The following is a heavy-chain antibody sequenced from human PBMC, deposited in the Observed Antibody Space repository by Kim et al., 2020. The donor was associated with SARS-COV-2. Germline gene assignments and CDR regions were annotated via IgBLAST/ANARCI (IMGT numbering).Heavy chain of an antibody. CDR1: GGSFSGYY. CDR2: INHSGST. CDR3: ARDHILTTVVTPSAFDI. D-gene: IGHD4-17*01. V-gene: IGHV4-34*01. J-gene: IGHJ3*02. Sequence: SETMSLTCAVYGGSFSGYYWSWIRQPPGKGLEWIGEINHSGSTNYNPSLKSRVTISVDTSKNQFSLKLSSVTAADTAVYYCARDHILTTVVTPSAFDIWGQGTMVTVSS.